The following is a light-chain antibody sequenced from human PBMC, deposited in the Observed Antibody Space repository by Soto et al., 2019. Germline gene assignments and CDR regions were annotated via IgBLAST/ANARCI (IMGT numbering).Light chain of an antibody. Sequence: EIVMTQSPATLSVSPGERATLSCRASQSVRGNLAWYQQKPGQSPRLLIYVASSRAPGIPVRFSGSGSGTEFTLPISSLQSEDFAVYYCQQYNNWPFITFGQGTRLEIK. CDR2: VAS. CDR1: QSVRGN. CDR3: QQYNNWPFIT. J-gene: IGKJ5*01. V-gene: IGKV3-15*01.